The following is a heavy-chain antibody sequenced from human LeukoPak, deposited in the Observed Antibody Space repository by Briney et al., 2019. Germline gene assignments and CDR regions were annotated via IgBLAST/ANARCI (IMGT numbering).Heavy chain of an antibody. CDR2: IYTSGST. CDR3: ARDPSFNWNSNWFDP. CDR1: GGSISSYY. J-gene: IGHJ5*02. D-gene: IGHD1-7*01. V-gene: IGHV4-4*07. Sequence: SETLSLTCTVSGGSISSYYWSWIRQPAGKGLEWIGRIYTSGSTNYNPSLKSRVTMSVDTSKNQFSLKLSSVTAADTAVYYCARDPSFNWNSNWFDPWGQGTLATVSS.